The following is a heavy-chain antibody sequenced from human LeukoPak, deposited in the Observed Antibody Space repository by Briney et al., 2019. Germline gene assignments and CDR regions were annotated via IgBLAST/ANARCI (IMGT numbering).Heavy chain of an antibody. Sequence: GGSLRLSCAASGFTFDDYGMSWVRQAPGKGLEWVSGINWNGGSTGYADSVKGRFTISRDNAKNSLYLQMNSLRAEDTALYYCARSRTLSYQYSGSPIDYWGQGTLVTVSS. CDR3: ARSRTLSYQYSGSPIDY. V-gene: IGHV3-20*04. CDR2: INWNGGST. J-gene: IGHJ4*02. D-gene: IGHD1-26*01. CDR1: GFTFDDYG.